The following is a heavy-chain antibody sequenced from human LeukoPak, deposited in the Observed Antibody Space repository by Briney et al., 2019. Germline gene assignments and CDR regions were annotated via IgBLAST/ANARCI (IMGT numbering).Heavy chain of an antibody. Sequence: SETLSLTCTVSGGSISIIGYYWGWIRQPPGKGLEGMGSMYYGGSTYYNPSLNSRVTISVDTSKNQFSLKLSSVTAADTTVYYCARESSSSSYFDYWGQGTLVTVSS. CDR2: MYYGGST. D-gene: IGHD6-6*01. V-gene: IGHV4-39*02. J-gene: IGHJ4*02. CDR1: GGSISIIGYY. CDR3: ARESSSSSYFDY.